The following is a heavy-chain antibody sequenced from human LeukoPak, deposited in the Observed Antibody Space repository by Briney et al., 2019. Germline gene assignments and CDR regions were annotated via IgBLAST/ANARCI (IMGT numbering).Heavy chain of an antibody. Sequence: PSETLSLTCAVYGGSFSGYYWSWIRQPPGKGLEWIGEINHSGSINYNPSLKSRVTISVDTSKNQFSLKLSSVTAADTAVYYCARRHNVGFDYWGQGTLVTVSS. CDR3: ARRHNVGFDY. V-gene: IGHV4-34*01. CDR1: GGSFSGYY. D-gene: IGHD1-14*01. CDR2: INHSGSI. J-gene: IGHJ4*02.